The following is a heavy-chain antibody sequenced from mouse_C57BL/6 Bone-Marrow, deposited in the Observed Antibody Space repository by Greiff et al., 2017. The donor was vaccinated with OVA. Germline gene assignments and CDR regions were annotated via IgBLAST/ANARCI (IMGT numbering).Heavy chain of an antibody. CDR1: GFTFSSYG. V-gene: IGHV5-6*01. CDR2: ISSGGSYT. D-gene: IGHD1-1*01. CDR3: GSHYYGSSFFAY. J-gene: IGHJ3*01. Sequence: EVQLVESGGDLVKPGGSLKLSCAASGFTFSSYGMSWVRQTPDKRLEWVATISSGGSYTYYPDSVKGRFTSSRDNAKNTLYLQMSSLKSEDTAMYYCGSHYYGSSFFAYWGQGTLVTVSA.